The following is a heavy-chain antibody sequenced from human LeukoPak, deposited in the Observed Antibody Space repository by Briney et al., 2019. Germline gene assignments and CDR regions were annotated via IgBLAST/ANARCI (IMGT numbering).Heavy chain of an antibody. V-gene: IGHV4-34*01. CDR3: ARTVTYPYYFDY. CDR1: GGSFSGYY. Sequence: SETLSLTCAVYGGSFSGYYWSWIRQPPGKGLEWIGEINHSGSTNYNPSLKSRVTISVDRSKNQFSLKLSSVTAADTAVYYCARTVTYPYYFDYWGQGTLVTVSS. J-gene: IGHJ4*02. CDR2: INHSGST. D-gene: IGHD4-11*01.